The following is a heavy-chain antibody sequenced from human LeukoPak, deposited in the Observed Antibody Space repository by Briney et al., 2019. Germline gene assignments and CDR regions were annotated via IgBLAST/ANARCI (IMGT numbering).Heavy chain of an antibody. J-gene: IGHJ4*02. V-gene: IGHV3-23*01. D-gene: IGHD5-18*01. Sequence: GALRLSCEASGFTFSSYAMSWVRQAPGKGLEWVSGISTNGGSTSYADSVKGRLTISRDNSKHTLYLQMTSLRDEDAAVYYCAKGRGGGYGPSDYWGQGTLVTVSS. CDR2: ISTNGGST. CDR1: GFTFSSYA. CDR3: AKGRGGGYGPSDY.